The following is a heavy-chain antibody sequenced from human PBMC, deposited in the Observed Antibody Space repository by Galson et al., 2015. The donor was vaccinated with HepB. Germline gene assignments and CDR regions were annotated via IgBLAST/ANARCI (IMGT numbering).Heavy chain of an antibody. V-gene: IGHV4-34*01. CDR3: ARGCYLNYDFWSGYRHHNYGMDV. D-gene: IGHD3-3*01. Sequence: ETLSLTCAVYGGSFSGYYWNWIRQPPGKGLEWIGEINYSGSTNYNPSLKSRVTISIDTSKNQFSLKLSSVTAADTAVYYCARGCYLNYDFWSGYRHHNYGMDVWGQGTTVTV. CDR1: GGSFSGYY. CDR2: INYSGST. J-gene: IGHJ6*02.